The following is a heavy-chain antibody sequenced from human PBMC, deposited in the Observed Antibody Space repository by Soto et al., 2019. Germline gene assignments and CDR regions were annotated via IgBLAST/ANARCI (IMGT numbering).Heavy chain of an antibody. CDR1: GYTFTNYA. Sequence: QVQLVQSGAEVKKPGASVKLSCKASGYTFTNYAVTWVRQAPGQGLEWMGWINVYSGNTKDAQKFQGRVTMTTDTSTNTVYMELRSLTSDDTAVDYCARDGVAVTTGISGYWGQGTLVTVSS. V-gene: IGHV1-18*01. D-gene: IGHD4-4*01. CDR2: INVYSGNT. J-gene: IGHJ4*02. CDR3: ARDGVAVTTGISGY.